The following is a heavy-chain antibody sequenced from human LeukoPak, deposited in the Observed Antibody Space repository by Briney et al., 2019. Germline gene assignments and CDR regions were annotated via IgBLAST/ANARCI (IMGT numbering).Heavy chain of an antibody. CDR3: ARDRSGYYRY. D-gene: IGHD3-22*01. V-gene: IGHV4-31*03. Sequence: SETLSLTCTVSGGSISSGGYYWSWIRQHPGKGLEWIGYIYYSGSTYYNPSLKSRVTISVDTSKNQFSLKLSSVTAADTAVYYCARDRSGYYRYWGQGTLATVSS. J-gene: IGHJ4*02. CDR2: IYYSGST. CDR1: GGSISSGGYY.